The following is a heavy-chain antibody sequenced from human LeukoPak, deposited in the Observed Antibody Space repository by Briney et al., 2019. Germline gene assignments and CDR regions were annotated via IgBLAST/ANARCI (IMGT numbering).Heavy chain of an antibody. D-gene: IGHD2-21*01. CDR2: IKQDGSEK. CDR1: GFTFSSYW. V-gene: IGHV3-7*03. Sequence: GGSLRLSCAASGFTFSSYWMSWVRQAPGKGLEWVANIKQDGSEKYYVDSVKGRFTISRDNAKNSLYLQMNSLRAEDTAVYYCAKVGEAYYFDYWGQGTLVTVSS. J-gene: IGHJ4*02. CDR3: AKVGEAYYFDY.